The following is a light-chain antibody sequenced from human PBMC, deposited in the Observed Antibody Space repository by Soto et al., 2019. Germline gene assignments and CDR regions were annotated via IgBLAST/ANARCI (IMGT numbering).Light chain of an antibody. CDR1: QSISSW. CDR3: QQYNSYSLT. J-gene: IGKJ4*01. Sequence: DIQITRSPSTLSASVGDRVTITCRASQSISSWLAWYQQKPGKAPKLLIYKASSLESGVPSRFSGSGSGTEFTLTISSLQPDDFATFYCQQYNSYSLTFGGGTQVDI. V-gene: IGKV1-5*03. CDR2: KAS.